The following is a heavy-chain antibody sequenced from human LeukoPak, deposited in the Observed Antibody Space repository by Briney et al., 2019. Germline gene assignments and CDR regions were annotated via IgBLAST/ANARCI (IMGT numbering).Heavy chain of an antibody. V-gene: IGHV4-59*01. CDR2: IYYSGST. CDR3: ARVYGDYVVDY. Sequence: SETLSLTCTVSGGSISSYYWSWIRQPPGKGLEWIGYIYYSGSTNYNPSLKSRVTMSVDTSKNQFSLKLSSVTAADTAVYYCARVYGDYVVDYWGQGTLVTVSS. J-gene: IGHJ4*02. D-gene: IGHD4-17*01. CDR1: GGSISSYY.